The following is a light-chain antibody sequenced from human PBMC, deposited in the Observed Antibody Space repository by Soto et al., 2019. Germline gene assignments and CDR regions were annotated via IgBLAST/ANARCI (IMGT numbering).Light chain of an antibody. V-gene: IGLV1-44*01. CDR2: SNN. Sequence: QSVLTQPPSASGTPGQRVTISCSGSSSNIGSNTVNWYQQLPGTAPKLLIYSNNQRPSVVPYRFSGSKSGTSASLAISGLQSEDEADYYCAEWDDSLNGPSWVFGGGTKLPVL. J-gene: IGLJ3*02. CDR3: AEWDDSLNGPSWV. CDR1: SSNIGSNT.